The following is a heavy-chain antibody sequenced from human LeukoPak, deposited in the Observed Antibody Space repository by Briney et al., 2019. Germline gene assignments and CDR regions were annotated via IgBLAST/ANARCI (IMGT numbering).Heavy chain of an antibody. D-gene: IGHD1-14*01. Sequence: GGSLRLSCVGSGFTFSSFSINWVRQAPGKGLEWVSSISSLPNYIYYADSVKGRFTISRDNAKNSVYLQMNSLRVEDTAVYYCAREGWGPDRQADYWGQGTLVTVSS. CDR3: AREGWGPDRQADY. V-gene: IGHV3-21*01. CDR1: GFTFSSFS. CDR2: ISSLPNYI. J-gene: IGHJ4*02.